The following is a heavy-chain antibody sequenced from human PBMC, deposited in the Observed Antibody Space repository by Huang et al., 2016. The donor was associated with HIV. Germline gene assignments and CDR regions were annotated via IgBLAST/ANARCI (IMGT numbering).Heavy chain of an antibody. D-gene: IGHD3-10*01. Sequence: VQLVESGGALVQPGGSLRLSGAASGFPVTTNYMDWVRQAPGRGREGVSAIDCRDKTSHADRVKGRFTVSRYNSTNTMYLQMNSLRVEDTAAYYCAREMMVRGVSVPITDGYFYYGMDVWGHGTTVSVSS. J-gene: IGHJ6*02. CDR2: IDCRDKT. CDR3: AREMMVRGVSVPITDGYFYYGMDV. V-gene: IGHV3-53*01. CDR1: GFPVTTNY.